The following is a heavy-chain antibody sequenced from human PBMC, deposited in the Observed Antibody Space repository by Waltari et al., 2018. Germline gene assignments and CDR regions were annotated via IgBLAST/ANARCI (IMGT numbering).Heavy chain of an antibody. CDR3: AREFRLRGDYFAFDI. CDR2: IYYSGST. V-gene: IGHV4-59*01. Sequence: QVQLQESGPGLVKPSETLSLTCTVSGGSISSSYWSWIRQPPGKGLEWIGYIYYSGSTNYNPSLKSRVTISVDTSKNQFSLKLSSVTAADTAVYYWAREFRLRGDYFAFDIWGQGTMVTVSS. CDR1: GGSISSSY. J-gene: IGHJ3*02. D-gene: IGHD4-17*01.